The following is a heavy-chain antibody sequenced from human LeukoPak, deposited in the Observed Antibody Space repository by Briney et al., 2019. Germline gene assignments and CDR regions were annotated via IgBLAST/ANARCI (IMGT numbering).Heavy chain of an antibody. CDR2: ISGSGGST. CDR1: GFTFSSYA. CDR3: AKGTGYSSGWYSAH. J-gene: IGHJ4*02. Sequence: PGGSLRLSCAASGFTFSSYAMSWVRQAPGKGLEWVSAISGSGGSTYYADSVKGRFTISRDNSKNTLYLQMNSLRAEDTAVYYCAKGTGYSSGWYSAHWGQGTLVTVSS. V-gene: IGHV3-23*01. D-gene: IGHD6-19*01.